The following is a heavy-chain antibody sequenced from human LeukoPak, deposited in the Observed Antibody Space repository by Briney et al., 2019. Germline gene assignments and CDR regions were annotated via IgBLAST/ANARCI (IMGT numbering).Heavy chain of an antibody. CDR1: GGSISSGGYY. V-gene: IGHV4-31*03. CDR2: IYYSGST. D-gene: IGHD3-3*01. J-gene: IGHJ3*02. CDR3: ARHRDDFWSGRDAFDI. Sequence: PSETLSLTCTVSGGSISSGGYYWSWIRQHPGKGLEWIGYIYYSGSTYYNPSLKSRVTISVDTSKNQFSLKLSSVTAADTAVYYCARHRDDFWSGRDAFDIWGQGTMVTVSS.